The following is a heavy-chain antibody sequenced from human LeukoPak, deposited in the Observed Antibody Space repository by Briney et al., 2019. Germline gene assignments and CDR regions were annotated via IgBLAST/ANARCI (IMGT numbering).Heavy chain of an antibody. Sequence: ASVKVSCKASGYTFTGYYMHWMRQAPGQGLECMGRINPNSGGTNYAQKFQGRVTMTRDTSISTAYMELSRLRSDDTAVYYCARGDYDYVWGSYRDDYWGQGTLVTVSS. CDR1: GYTFTGYY. V-gene: IGHV1-2*06. CDR3: ARGDYDYVWGSYRDDY. D-gene: IGHD3-16*02. J-gene: IGHJ4*02. CDR2: INPNSGGT.